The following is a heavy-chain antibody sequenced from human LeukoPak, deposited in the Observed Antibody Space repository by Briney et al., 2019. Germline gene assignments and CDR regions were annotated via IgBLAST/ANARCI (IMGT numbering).Heavy chain of an antibody. CDR1: GFTFSSYG. D-gene: IGHD3-3*01. CDR3: AKAIQYYFDY. J-gene: IGHJ4*02. CDR2: IWYDGSNK. V-gene: IGHV3-33*06. Sequence: PGGSLRLSCAASGFTFSSYGMHWVRQAPGKGLEWVAVIWYDGSNKYYADSVKGRFTISSDNSKNTLYLQMNSLRAEDTAVYYCAKAIQYYFDYWGQGTLVTVSS.